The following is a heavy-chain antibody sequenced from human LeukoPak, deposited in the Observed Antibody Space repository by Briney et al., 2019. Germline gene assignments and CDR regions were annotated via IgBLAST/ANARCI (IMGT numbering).Heavy chain of an antibody. J-gene: IGHJ6*02. CDR3: ARDVVVVPAAIHYGMDV. CDR2: INYSGDT. CDR1: GASMTSHY. D-gene: IGHD2-2*01. V-gene: IGHV4-59*11. Sequence: SQTLSLTCTVSGASMTSHYWTWIRQPPGEGLEWIAYINYSGDTNYSPSLNNRVTISIDTSKNQFSLNLSSVTAADTAVYYCARDVVVVPAAIHYGMDVWGQGTTVTVSS.